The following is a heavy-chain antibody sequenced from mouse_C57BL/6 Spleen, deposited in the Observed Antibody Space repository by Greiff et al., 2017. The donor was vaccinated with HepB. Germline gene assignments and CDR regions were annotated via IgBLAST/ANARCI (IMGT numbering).Heavy chain of an antibody. D-gene: IGHD4-1*01. J-gene: IGHJ3*01. CDR2: ISYDGSN. Sequence: EVKLLESGPGLVKPSQSLSLTCSVTGYSITSGYYWNWIRQFPGNKLEWMGYISYDGSNNYNPSLKNRISITRDTSKNQFFLKLNSVTTEDTATYYCARGRDNWDGFAYWGQGTLVTVSA. CDR3: ARGRDNWDGFAY. V-gene: IGHV3-6*01. CDR1: GYSITSGYY.